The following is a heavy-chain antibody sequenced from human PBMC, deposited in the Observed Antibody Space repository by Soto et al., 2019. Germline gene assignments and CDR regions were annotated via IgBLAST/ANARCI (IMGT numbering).Heavy chain of an antibody. D-gene: IGHD1-1*01. V-gene: IGHV3-23*01. CDR3: AKVDDWNKARCFDR. CDR2: ISGNSGFT. Sequence: EVQLLESGGGLVEPGGSLRVSCVAPGFTFDNYVMTWVRQAPGKGLEWVSAISGNSGFTWYADSVKGRFTLSRDNFQNTLSLEMNTLRAEDTAVYFCAKVDDWNKARCFDRWGQGTLVTVSS. CDR1: GFTFDNYV. J-gene: IGHJ5*02.